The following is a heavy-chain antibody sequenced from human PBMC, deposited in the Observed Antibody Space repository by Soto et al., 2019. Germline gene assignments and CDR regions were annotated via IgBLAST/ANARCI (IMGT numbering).Heavy chain of an antibody. CDR1: GFTLSSYW. V-gene: IGHV3-74*01. CDR2: INSDGSSR. Sequence: ELQLVESGGGLVQPGGSLRLSCVASGFTLSSYWMHWVRQAPGKGLVWVSRINSDGSSRTYADSVRGRLTISRDNAKTTLYLQMNSLRAEDTAVYYCARGDATLSAYYYSMDVWGKGTTVTVSS. CDR3: ARGDATLSAYYYSMDV. J-gene: IGHJ6*03. D-gene: IGHD1-26*01.